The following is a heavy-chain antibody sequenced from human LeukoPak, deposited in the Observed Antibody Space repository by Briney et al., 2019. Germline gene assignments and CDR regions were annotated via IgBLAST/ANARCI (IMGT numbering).Heavy chain of an antibody. CDR3: ARFASSSRGDAFDI. V-gene: IGHV1-2*02. CDR1: GYTFTGYY. J-gene: IGHJ3*02. Sequence: GASVKVSCKASGYTFTGYYMHWVRQAPGQGLEWMGWINPNSGGTNYAQKFQGRVTMTRDTSISTAYMELSRLRSDDTAVYYCARFASSSRGDAFDIWGQGTMVTVSS. CDR2: INPNSGGT. D-gene: IGHD6-13*01.